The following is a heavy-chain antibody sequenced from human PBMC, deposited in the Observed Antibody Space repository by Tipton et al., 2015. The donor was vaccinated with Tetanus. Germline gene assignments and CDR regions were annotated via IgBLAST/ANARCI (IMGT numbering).Heavy chain of an antibody. CDR3: ARDSGGGGLDY. V-gene: IGHV4-61*08. CDR1: GGSISSGGYY. D-gene: IGHD3-10*01. Sequence: TLSLTCTVSGGSISSGGYYWSWIRQHPGKGLEWIGYIYYSGSTNYNPSLKSRVTISVDTSKNQFSLKLSSVTAADTAVYYCARDSGGGGLDYWGQGTLVTVSS. J-gene: IGHJ4*02. CDR2: IYYSGST.